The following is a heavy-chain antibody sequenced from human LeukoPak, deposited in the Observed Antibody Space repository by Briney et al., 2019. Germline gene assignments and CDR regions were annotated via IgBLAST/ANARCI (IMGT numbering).Heavy chain of an antibody. V-gene: IGHV4-61*02. CDR3: ARDLAGNWNYVNAFDI. D-gene: IGHD1-7*01. Sequence: SETLSLTCTVSGGSISSGSDYWSWIRQPAGKGLEWIGRIYTSGSTNYNPSLKSRVTISVDTSKNQFSLKLSSVTAADTAVYYCARDLAGNWNYVNAFDIWGQGTMVTVSS. CDR1: GGSISSGSDY. J-gene: IGHJ3*02. CDR2: IYTSGST.